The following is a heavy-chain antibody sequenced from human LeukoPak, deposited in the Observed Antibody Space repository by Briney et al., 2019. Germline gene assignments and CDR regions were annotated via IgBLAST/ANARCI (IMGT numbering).Heavy chain of an antibody. CDR2: IIPILGIA. CDR1: GGTFSSYT. Sequence: SVKVSSKASGGTFSSYTISWVRHAPGQGREWMGRIIPILGIANYAQKFQGRVTITADKSTSTAYMELSSLRSEDTGVYYCAREVSVVPAAVGAFDIWGQGTMVTVSS. D-gene: IGHD2-2*01. J-gene: IGHJ3*02. CDR3: AREVSVVPAAVGAFDI. V-gene: IGHV1-69*04.